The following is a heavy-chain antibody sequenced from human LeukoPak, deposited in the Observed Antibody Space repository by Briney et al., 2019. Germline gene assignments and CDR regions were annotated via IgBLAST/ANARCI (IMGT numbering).Heavy chain of an antibody. V-gene: IGHV1-18*01. CDR3: ARGDNYDNNGHLDY. J-gene: IGHJ4*02. Sequence: ASVKVSCKTSGYAFTTYGISWVRQAPGLGLEWMGWISTYNGATNYAQKLQGRVTMTTDTSTSTAYMELRSLRSDDTAVYYCARGDNYDNNGHLDYWGQGTLVTVSS. CDR2: ISTYNGAT. CDR1: GYAFTTYG. D-gene: IGHD3-22*01.